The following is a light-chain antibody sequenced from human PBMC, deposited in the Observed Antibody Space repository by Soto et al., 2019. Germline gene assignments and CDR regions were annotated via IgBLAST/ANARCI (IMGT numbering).Light chain of an antibody. J-gene: IGKJ5*01. CDR2: DAS. CDR1: QSVSSN. CDR3: QQRSNWPSIT. V-gene: IGKV3-11*01. Sequence: EVVMTQSPATLSVSPGERATLSCRASQSVSSNVAWYQQKPGQAPRLLIYDASNRATGIPARFSGSGSGTDFTLTINSLEPEDFAVYYCQQRSNWPSITFGQGTRLEI.